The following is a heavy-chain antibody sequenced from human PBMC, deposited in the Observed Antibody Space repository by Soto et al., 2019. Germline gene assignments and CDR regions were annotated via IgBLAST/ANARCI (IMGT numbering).Heavy chain of an antibody. D-gene: IGHD6-19*01. CDR3: ARGSLAADADFDY. CDR1: GFTFSDYY. Sequence: GGSLRLSCAASGFTFSDYYMSWIRQAPGKGLEWVSYISSSGSTIYYADSVKGRFTISRDNAKISLYLQMNSLRAEDTAVYYCARGSLAADADFDYWGQGTLVTVSS. J-gene: IGHJ4*02. V-gene: IGHV3-11*01. CDR2: ISSSGSTI.